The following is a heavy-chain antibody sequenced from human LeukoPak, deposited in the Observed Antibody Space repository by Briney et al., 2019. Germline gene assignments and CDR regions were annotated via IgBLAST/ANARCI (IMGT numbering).Heavy chain of an antibody. J-gene: IGHJ4*02. Sequence: GGSLKLSCAASGFTFSGSAMHWVRQASGKGLEWVGRIRSKANSYATAYAASVKGRFTISRDDSKNTAYLQMNSLKTEDTAVYYCTRPLTTATTGNDYWGQGTLVTVSS. V-gene: IGHV3-73*01. CDR3: TRPLTTATTGNDY. D-gene: IGHD4-17*01. CDR2: IRSKANSYAT. CDR1: GFTFSGSA.